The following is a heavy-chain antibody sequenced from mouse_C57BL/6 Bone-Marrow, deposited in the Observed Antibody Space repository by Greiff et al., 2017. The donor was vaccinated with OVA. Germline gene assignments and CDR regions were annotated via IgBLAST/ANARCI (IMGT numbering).Heavy chain of an antibody. CDR1: GFTFSSYG. J-gene: IGHJ3*01. CDR2: ISSGGSYT. V-gene: IGHV5-6*02. D-gene: IGHD2-5*01. CDR3: ASPYYSNYWFAY. Sequence: EVMLVESGGDLVKPGGSLKLSCAASGFTFSSYGMSWVRQTPDKRLEWVATISSGGSYTYYPDSVKGRVTISRDNAKNTLYLQMSSLKSEDTAMYYCASPYYSNYWFAYWGQGTLVTVSA.